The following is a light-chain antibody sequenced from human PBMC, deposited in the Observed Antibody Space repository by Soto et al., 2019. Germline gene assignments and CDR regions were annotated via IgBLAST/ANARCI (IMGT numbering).Light chain of an antibody. J-gene: IGKJ4*01. CDR2: GAS. Sequence: EIVLTQSPGTLSLSPGERATLSCRASQSVSSSYLAWYQQKPGQAPRQLIYGASSSATGIPDRFSGSGSGTDFTLTINRLEPEDFAVYYCQRYRTSFGGGTRVEIK. CDR3: QRYRTS. V-gene: IGKV3-20*01. CDR1: QSVSSSY.